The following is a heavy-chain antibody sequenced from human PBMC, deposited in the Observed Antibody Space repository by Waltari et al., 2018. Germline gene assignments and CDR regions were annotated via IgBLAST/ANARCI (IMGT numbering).Heavy chain of an antibody. CDR1: GYTFTGYY. Sequence: QVQLVQSGAEVKKPGASVKVSCKASGYTFTGYYLHWVRKAPGQGLEWMGWINPNRGGTNYAQKFQDRVTMTRDTSISTAYMELSRLRSDDTAVYYCARGKVGATAWFHPWGQGTLVTVSS. CDR2: INPNRGGT. CDR3: ARGKVGATAWFHP. V-gene: IGHV1-2*02. J-gene: IGHJ5*02. D-gene: IGHD1-26*01.